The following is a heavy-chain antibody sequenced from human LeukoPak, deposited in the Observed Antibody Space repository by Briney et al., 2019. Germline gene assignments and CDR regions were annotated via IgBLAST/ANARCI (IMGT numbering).Heavy chain of an antibody. V-gene: IGHV3-48*03. J-gene: IGHJ4*02. CDR2: ISGSGYRI. Sequence: GGSLRLSCEASGFTFSSDDMNWVRQAPGKGLEWVSYISGSGYRIYYAGSVKGRFTISRDNAKKSLYLQMDSLRAEDTAVYYCAREGSSYAPSQPFFFDFWGQGTLVTVSS. CDR1: GFTFSSDD. CDR3: AREGSSYAPSQPFFFDF. D-gene: IGHD3-10*01.